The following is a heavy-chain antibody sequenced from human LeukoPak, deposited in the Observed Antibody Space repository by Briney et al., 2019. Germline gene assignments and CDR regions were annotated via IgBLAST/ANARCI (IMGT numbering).Heavy chain of an antibody. CDR3: ARRRVPRPFYYFDY. Sequence: SETLSLTCTVSGGSISSYYWSWIRQPAGKGLEWIGRIYTSGSTNYNPSLKSRVTISVDTSKNQFSLKLSSVTAADTAVYYCARRRVPRPFYYFDYWGQGTLVTVSS. V-gene: IGHV4-4*07. D-gene: IGHD1-1*01. CDR2: IYTSGST. J-gene: IGHJ4*02. CDR1: GGSISSYY.